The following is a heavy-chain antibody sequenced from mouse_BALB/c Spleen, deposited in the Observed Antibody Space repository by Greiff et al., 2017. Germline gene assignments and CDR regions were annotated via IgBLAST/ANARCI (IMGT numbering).Heavy chain of an antibody. Sequence: VQLQQSGAELARPGASVKMSCKASGYTFTSYTMHWVKQRPGQGLEWIGYINPSSGYTNYNQKFKDKATLTADKSSSTAYMQLSSLTSEDSAGYYCASQTALFYAMDYWGQGTSVTVSS. D-gene: IGHD3-2*01. V-gene: IGHV1-4*01. CDR3: ASQTALFYAMDY. J-gene: IGHJ4*01. CDR1: GYTFTSYT. CDR2: INPSSGYT.